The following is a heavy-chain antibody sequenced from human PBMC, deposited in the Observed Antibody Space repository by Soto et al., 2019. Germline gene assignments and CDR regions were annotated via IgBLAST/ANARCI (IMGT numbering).Heavy chain of an antibody. CDR2: ISGSGNRT. V-gene: IGHV3-23*01. CDR3: AKNSWVGRYFGWLLQFEY. D-gene: IGHD3-9*01. Sequence: GGSLRLSCAASGFTFSSFAMTWVRQAPGKGLEWVSSISGSGNRTYYADSVKGRFTISRDNSKNTLFLQMNSLRAEDTAVYYCAKNSWVGRYFGWLLQFEYWGQGALVTVSS. CDR1: GFTFSSFA. J-gene: IGHJ4*02.